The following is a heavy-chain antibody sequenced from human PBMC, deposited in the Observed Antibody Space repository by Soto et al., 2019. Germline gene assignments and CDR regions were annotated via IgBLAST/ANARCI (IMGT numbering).Heavy chain of an antibody. CDR1: GGTFSSYA. CDR3: ASTPMVSGSYYLLAP. J-gene: IGHJ5*02. CDR2: IIPIFGTA. Sequence: QVQLVQSGAGVEKPGSSVKVSCKASGGTFSSYAISWVRQAPGQGLEWMGGIIPIFGTANYAQKFQGRVTITADESTSTDCMALSSLRSEYTAVYYSASTPMVSGSYYLLAPWGKGTRVTVSS. V-gene: IGHV1-69*12. D-gene: IGHD3-10*01.